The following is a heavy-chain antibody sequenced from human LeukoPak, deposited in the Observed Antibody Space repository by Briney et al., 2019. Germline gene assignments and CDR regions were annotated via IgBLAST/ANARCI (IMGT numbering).Heavy chain of an antibody. D-gene: IGHD3-22*01. Sequence: TSETLSLTCTVSGGSISSGGYYWSWIRQHPGKGLEWIGYIYYSGSTYYNPSLKSRVTISVDTSKNQFSLKLSSVTAADTAVYYYARELSSGYYYGPSYNWFDPWGQGTLVTVSS. CDR3: ARELSSGYYYGPSYNWFDP. J-gene: IGHJ5*02. V-gene: IGHV4-31*03. CDR1: GGSISSGGYY. CDR2: IYYSGST.